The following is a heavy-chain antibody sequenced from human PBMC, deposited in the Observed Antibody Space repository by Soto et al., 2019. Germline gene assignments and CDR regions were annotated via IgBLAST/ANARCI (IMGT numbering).Heavy chain of an antibody. CDR3: ARGDACDFWSGYLAFDI. CDR1: GGSISSYY. V-gene: IGHV4-59*01. Sequence: SSETLSLTCTVSGGSISSYYWSWIRQPPGKGLEWIGYIYYSGSTNYNPSLKSRVTISVDTSKNQFSLKLSSVTAADTAVYYCARGDACDFWSGYLAFDIWGQGTMVTVSS. CDR2: IYYSGST. J-gene: IGHJ3*02. D-gene: IGHD3-3*01.